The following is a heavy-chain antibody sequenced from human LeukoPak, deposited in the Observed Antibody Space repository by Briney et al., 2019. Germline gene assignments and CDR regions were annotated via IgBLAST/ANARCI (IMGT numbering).Heavy chain of an antibody. CDR3: ARHSVRGKFIMWVVGAFDI. V-gene: IGHV4-34*01. CDR1: GGSFSGYY. J-gene: IGHJ3*02. Sequence: ASETLSLTCAVYGGSFSGYYWSWIRQPPGKGLEWIGEINHSGSTNYNPSLKSRVTISVDTSKNQFSLKLSSVTAADTAVYYCARHSVRGKFIMWVVGAFDIWGQGTMVTVSS. CDR2: INHSGST. D-gene: IGHD3-16*01.